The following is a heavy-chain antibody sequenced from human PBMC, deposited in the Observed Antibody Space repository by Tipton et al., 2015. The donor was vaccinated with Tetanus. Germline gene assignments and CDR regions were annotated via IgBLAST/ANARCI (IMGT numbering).Heavy chain of an antibody. CDR2: IIPIFGTA. V-gene: IGHV1-69*06. D-gene: IGHD2-15*01. CDR3: ARDCSGGSCYPSSPNWFDP. Sequence: QLVQSGAEVKKPGSSVKVSCKASGGTFSSYAISWVRQAPGQGLEWMGGIIPIFGTANYAQKFQGRVTITADKSTSTAYMELSSLRSEDTAVYYCARDCSGGSCYPSSPNWFDPWGQGTLVTVSS. CDR1: GGTFSSYA. J-gene: IGHJ5*02.